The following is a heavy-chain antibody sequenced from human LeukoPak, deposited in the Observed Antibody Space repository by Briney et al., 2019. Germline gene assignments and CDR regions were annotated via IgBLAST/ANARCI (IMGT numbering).Heavy chain of an antibody. J-gene: IGHJ4*02. CDR2: ISSNGGST. CDR1: GFTFSSYA. D-gene: IGHD3-3*01. V-gene: IGHV3-64D*06. Sequence: PGGSLRLSCSTSGFTFSSYAMHWVRQAPGKGLEYVSAISSNGGSTYYADSVKGRFTISRDNSKNTLYLQMSSLRAEDTAVYYCAKWAADDFWSSYNNFDHWGQGTLVTVSS. CDR3: AKWAADDFWSSYNNFDH.